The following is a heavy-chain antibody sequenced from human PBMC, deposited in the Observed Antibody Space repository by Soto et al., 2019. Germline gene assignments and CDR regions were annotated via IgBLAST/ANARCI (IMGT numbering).Heavy chain of an antibody. CDR3: ARDREEVVATIPDYYYYYMDV. Sequence: SETLSVTCTVSGGSISSYDWSWIRQPPGKGLEWIGYIYYSGSTNYNPSLKSRVTISVDTSKNQFSLKLSSVTAADTAVYYCARDREEVVATIPDYYYYYMDVWGKGTTVTVSS. D-gene: IGHD5-12*01. J-gene: IGHJ6*03. CDR1: GGSISSYD. CDR2: IYYSGST. V-gene: IGHV4-59*01.